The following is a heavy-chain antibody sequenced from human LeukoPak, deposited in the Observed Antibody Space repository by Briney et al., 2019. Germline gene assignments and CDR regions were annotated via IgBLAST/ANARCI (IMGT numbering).Heavy chain of an antibody. Sequence: GASVKVSCKASGYTFTSYGISWVRQAPGQGLEWMGWISAYNGNTNYAQKLQGRVTMTTDTSTSTAYMELRSLRSDDTAVYYCARDNNRVRFLEWLTYGLAFDIWGQGTMVTVSS. V-gene: IGHV1-18*01. CDR3: ARDNNRVRFLEWLTYGLAFDI. J-gene: IGHJ3*02. CDR1: GYTFTSYG. D-gene: IGHD3-3*01. CDR2: ISAYNGNT.